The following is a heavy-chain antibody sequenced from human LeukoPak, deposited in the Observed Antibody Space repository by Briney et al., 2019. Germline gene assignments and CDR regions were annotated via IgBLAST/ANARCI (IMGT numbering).Heavy chain of an antibody. CDR1: GGTFSSYA. Sequence: SVKVSCKASGGTFSSYAISWVRQAPGQGLEWMGRIIPILGIANYAQKFQGRVTITADKSTSTAYMELSSLRSEDTAVYYCARVTAGTGAFDIWGQGTMVTASS. CDR2: IIPILGIA. V-gene: IGHV1-69*04. J-gene: IGHJ3*02. CDR3: ARVTAGTGAFDI. D-gene: IGHD6-19*01.